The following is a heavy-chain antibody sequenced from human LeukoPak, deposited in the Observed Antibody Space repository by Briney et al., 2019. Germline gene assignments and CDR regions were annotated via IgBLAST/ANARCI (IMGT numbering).Heavy chain of an antibody. CDR1: GFSLSTSGMC. D-gene: IGHD2-8*01. Sequence: SGPALVKPTQTLTLTCTFSGFSLSTSGMCVSWIRQPPGKALEWLARIDWDNDKYYSTSLKIRLTISKDTSKNQVVLTMTNMDPVDTATYYCARTRYCTNGWLDPWGQGTLVTVSS. J-gene: IGHJ5*02. V-gene: IGHV2-70*11. CDR2: IDWDNDK. CDR3: ARTRYCTNGWLDP.